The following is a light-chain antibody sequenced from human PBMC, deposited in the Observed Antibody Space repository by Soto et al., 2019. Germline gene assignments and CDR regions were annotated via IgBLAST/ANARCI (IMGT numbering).Light chain of an antibody. CDR2: WAS. Sequence: DIVMTQSPDSLAVSLGERATINCKSSQSVLYSSNNKNYLAWYQQKPGQPPKLLIYWASTRESGVPDRFSGSGAGTDFTLTIVSLQAEDVAVSYCQQYYSTPCTFGQGTKLEIK. CDR3: QQYYSTPCT. J-gene: IGKJ2*02. CDR1: QSVLYSSNNKNY. V-gene: IGKV4-1*01.